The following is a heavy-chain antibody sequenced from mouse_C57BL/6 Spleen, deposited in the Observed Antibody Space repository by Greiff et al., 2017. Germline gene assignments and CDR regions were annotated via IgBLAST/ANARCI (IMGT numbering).Heavy chain of an antibody. CDR3: ARLTMVTTVPFAY. Sequence: QVQLQQPGAELVRPGTSVKLSCKASGYTFTSYWMHWVKQRPGQGLEWIGVIDPSDSYTNYNQKFKGKATLPVDTSSSTAYMQLSSLTSEDSAVYYCARLTMVTTVPFAYWGQGTLVTVSA. D-gene: IGHD2-2*01. V-gene: IGHV1-59*01. J-gene: IGHJ3*01. CDR2: IDPSDSYT. CDR1: GYTFTSYW.